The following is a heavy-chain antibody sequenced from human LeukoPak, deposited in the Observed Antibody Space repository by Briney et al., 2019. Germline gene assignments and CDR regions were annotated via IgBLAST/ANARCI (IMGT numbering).Heavy chain of an antibody. D-gene: IGHD3-10*01. Sequence: ASVNVSCKASGFTFTSYAMHWVRQAPGQRLEWMGWINAGNGNTKYSQKFQGRVTITRDTSASTAYMELSSLRSEDTAVYYCARRWGWFDDAFDIWGQGTMVTVSS. CDR1: GFTFTSYA. CDR2: INAGNGNT. V-gene: IGHV1-3*01. J-gene: IGHJ3*02. CDR3: ARRWGWFDDAFDI.